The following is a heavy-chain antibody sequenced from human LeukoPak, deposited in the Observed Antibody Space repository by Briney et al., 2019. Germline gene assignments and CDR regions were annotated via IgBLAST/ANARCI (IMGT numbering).Heavy chain of an antibody. D-gene: IGHD6-13*01. V-gene: IGHV4-34*01. CDR3: ARGYASGYSSSWYVTGVWFDP. J-gene: IGHJ5*02. CDR1: GGSFSGYY. Sequence: SETLSLTCAVYGGSFSGYYWSWIRQPPGKGLEWIGEINHSGSTNYNPSLKSRVTISVDTSKNQFSLKLSSVTAADTAVYYCARGYASGYSSSWYVTGVWFDPWGQGTLVTVSS. CDR2: INHSGST.